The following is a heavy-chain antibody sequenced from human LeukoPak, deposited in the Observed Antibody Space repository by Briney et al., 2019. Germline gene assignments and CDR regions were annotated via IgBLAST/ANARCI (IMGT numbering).Heavy chain of an antibody. Sequence: HPGGSLRLSCEASGFTFSAYAMTWVRQPPGEGLEWVAAISPSGDSTTYRDSVKGQFTISRDNSRNRLYLQMNTLTVEDTAIYYSARRLLTGGVTDFFGFWGQGALVTVSS. CDR2: ISPSGDST. CDR1: GFTFSAYA. J-gene: IGHJ4*02. D-gene: IGHD2-21*02. V-gene: IGHV3-23*01. CDR3: ARRLLTGGVTDFFGF.